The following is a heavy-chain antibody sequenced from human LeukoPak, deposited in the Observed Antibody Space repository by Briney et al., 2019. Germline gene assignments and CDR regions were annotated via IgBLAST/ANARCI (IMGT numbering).Heavy chain of an antibody. D-gene: IGHD2-8*01. Sequence: SQTLSLTCTVSGGSISSGSYYWSWIRQPAGKGLEWIGRIYTSGSTNYNPSLKSRVTISVDTSKNQFSLKLSSVTAADTAVYYCARVGRLMVYAIPDIWGQGTMVTVSS. CDR1: GGSISSGSYY. CDR2: IYTSGST. CDR3: ARVGRLMVYAIPDI. V-gene: IGHV4-61*02. J-gene: IGHJ3*02.